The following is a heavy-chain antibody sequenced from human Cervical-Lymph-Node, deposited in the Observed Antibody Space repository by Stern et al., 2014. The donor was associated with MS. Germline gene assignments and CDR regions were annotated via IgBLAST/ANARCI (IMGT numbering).Heavy chain of an antibody. D-gene: IGHD7-27*01. J-gene: IGHJ4*02. CDR2: IYYSGNT. Sequence: VQLEESGPGLVKPSQTLSLTCSVSGVSITSGDYYWSWIRQHPEKGLEWIGNIYYSGNTYYNPSIKSQISMSVDTSRNQFSLKLRSVSAADTAVYYCARERSPSGAVDYWGQGTLVTVSS. CDR3: ARERSPSGAVDY. V-gene: IGHV4-31*01. CDR1: GVSITSGDYY.